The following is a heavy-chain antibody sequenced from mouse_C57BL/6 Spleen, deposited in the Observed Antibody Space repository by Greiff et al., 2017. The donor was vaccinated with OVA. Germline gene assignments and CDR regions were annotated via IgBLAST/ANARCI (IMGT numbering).Heavy chain of an antibody. D-gene: IGHD2-2*01. CDR2: INPNNGGT. V-gene: IGHV1-26*01. J-gene: IGHJ4*01. CDR3: ARYGYEPMDY. Sequence: EVQLQQSGPELVKPGASVKISCKASGYTFTDYYMNWVKQSHGKSLEWIGDINPNNGGTSYNQKFKGKATLTVDKSSSTAYMELRSLTSEDSAVYYCARYGYEPMDYWGQGTSVTVSS. CDR1: GYTFTDYY.